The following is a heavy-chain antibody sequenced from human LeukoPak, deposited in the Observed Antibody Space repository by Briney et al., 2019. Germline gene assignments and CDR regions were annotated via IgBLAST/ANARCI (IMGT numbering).Heavy chain of an antibody. Sequence: GGSLRLSCAASGLTFSTYRMNWVRQGPGKGLEWVSSISRSGSYIYYADSVKGRFTISRDNAKNSLYLQMNSLRAEDTAVYYCARDGYNYTPDYWGQGTLVTVSS. CDR3: ARDGYNYTPDY. D-gene: IGHD5-24*01. CDR1: GLTFSTYR. V-gene: IGHV3-21*04. CDR2: ISRSGSYI. J-gene: IGHJ4*02.